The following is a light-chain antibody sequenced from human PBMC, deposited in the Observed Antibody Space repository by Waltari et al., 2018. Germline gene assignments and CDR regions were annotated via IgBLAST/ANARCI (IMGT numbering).Light chain of an antibody. V-gene: IGKV1-33*01. CDR2: DAS. CDR3: QQYDTLVT. CDR1: QDISNY. Sequence: DIQMTQSPPSLSASVGDRVTITCQASQDISNYLNWYQQKPGKAPKLLIYDASNLATGVHSRFSGSGSGTYFPFTISSLQPEDIATYYCQQYDTLVTFGPGTKVDIK. J-gene: IGKJ3*01.